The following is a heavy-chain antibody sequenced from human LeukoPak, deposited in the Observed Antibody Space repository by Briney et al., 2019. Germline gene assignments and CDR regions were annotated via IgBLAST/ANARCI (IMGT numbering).Heavy chain of an antibody. CDR1: GFTFSSYG. J-gene: IGHJ3*01. CDR3: ATGLARGFNAFDV. D-gene: IGHD3-10*01. V-gene: IGHV3-15*01. Sequence: GGSLRLSCAASGFTFSSYGMHWVRQAPGKGLEWVGRIKSKSDGGTIDYAAPVKGRFTISRDDSKNTLYLQMNSLKTEDTAVYYCATGLARGFNAFDVWGQGTMVTVSS. CDR2: IKSKSDGGTI.